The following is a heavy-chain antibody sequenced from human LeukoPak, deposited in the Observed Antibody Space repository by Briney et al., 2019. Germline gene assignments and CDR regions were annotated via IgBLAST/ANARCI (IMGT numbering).Heavy chain of an antibody. J-gene: IGHJ4*02. CDR3: ARHTSYGGNSALGF. CDR1: GGSISPNY. D-gene: IGHD4-17*01. Sequence: ASETLSLTCTVSGGSISPNYWSWIRQPPGKGLEWTGYIHYSGTTNYNPSLKSRVTISVDTSRNQFSLKLSSVAAADAAVYYCARHTSYGGNSALGFWGQGTLVTVSS. V-gene: IGHV4-59*08. CDR2: IHYSGTT.